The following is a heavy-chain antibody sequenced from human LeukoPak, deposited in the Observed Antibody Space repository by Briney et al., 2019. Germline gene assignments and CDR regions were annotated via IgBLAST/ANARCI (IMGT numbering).Heavy chain of an antibody. D-gene: IGHD2-15*01. CDR2: INHSGST. CDR3: ARGGPSPHCSGGSCYSVELWFDY. J-gene: IGHJ4*02. CDR1: GGSFSGYY. V-gene: IGHV4-34*01. Sequence: SETLSLTCAVYGGSFSGYYWSWIRQSPGKGLEWIGEINHSGSTNYNPSLKSRVTISVDTSKHQFSLKLRSVTAADTAVYYCARGGPSPHCSGGSCYSVELWFDYWGQGTLVTVSS.